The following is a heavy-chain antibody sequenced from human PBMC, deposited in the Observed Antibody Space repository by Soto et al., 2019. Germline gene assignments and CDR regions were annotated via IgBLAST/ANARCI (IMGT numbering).Heavy chain of an antibody. Sequence: GGSLRLSCAASGFTFSGYSMNWVRQAPGKGLEWISYISSLSSPRYYAESVEGRFIISRDNAKNSLYLQMNSLRDEDTAVYFCAREDILGARSFDYWGQGALVTVSS. CDR1: GFTFSGYS. CDR3: AREDILGARSFDY. V-gene: IGHV3-48*02. J-gene: IGHJ4*02. CDR2: ISSLSSPR. D-gene: IGHD1-26*01.